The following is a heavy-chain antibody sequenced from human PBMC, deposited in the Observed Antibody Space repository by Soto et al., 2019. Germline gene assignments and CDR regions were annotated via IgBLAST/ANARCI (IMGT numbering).Heavy chain of an antibody. Sequence: GGSLRLSCAASGFTFSGYGMHWVRRAPGKGLEWVAVIWYDGSNKYYADSVKGRFTISRDNSKNTLYLQMNSLRAEDTAVYYCARDPPEGIAAAGLDYWGQGTLVTVSS. V-gene: IGHV3-33*01. CDR2: IWYDGSNK. J-gene: IGHJ4*02. CDR3: ARDPPEGIAAAGLDY. CDR1: GFTFSGYG. D-gene: IGHD6-13*01.